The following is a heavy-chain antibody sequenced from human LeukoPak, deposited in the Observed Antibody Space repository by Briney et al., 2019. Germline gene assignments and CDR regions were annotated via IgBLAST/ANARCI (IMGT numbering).Heavy chain of an antibody. J-gene: IGHJ6*02. CDR1: GGSISSYY. CDR2: IYYSGST. D-gene: IGHD6-19*01. CDR3: ARAFYSSGYYYYGMDV. Sequence: SETLSLTCTVSGGSISSYYWSWIRQPPGKGLEWIGYIYYSGSTYYNPSLKSRVTISVDTSKNQFSLKLSSVTAADTAVYYCARAFYSSGYYYYGMDVWGQGTTVTVSS. V-gene: IGHV4-59*08.